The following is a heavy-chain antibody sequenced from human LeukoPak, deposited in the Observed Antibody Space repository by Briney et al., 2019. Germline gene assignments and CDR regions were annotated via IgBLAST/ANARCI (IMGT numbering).Heavy chain of an antibody. CDR3: ARDKSFGGGWFDP. D-gene: IGHD3-10*01. Sequence: PSETLSLTCAVYGGSFSGYYWSWIRQPPGKGLEWIGYIYHSGSTYYNPSLKSRITISVDRSKNQFSLKLNSVTAADTAVYYCARDKSFGGGWFDPWGQGTLVTVSS. J-gene: IGHJ5*02. V-gene: IGHV4-30-2*01. CDR2: IYHSGST. CDR1: GGSFSGYY.